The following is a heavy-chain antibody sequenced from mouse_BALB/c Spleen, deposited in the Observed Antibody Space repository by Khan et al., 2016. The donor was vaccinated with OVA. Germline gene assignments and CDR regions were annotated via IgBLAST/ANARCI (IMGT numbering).Heavy chain of an antibody. Sequence: QVQLKESGTELVRPGASVKLSCKASGYTFTNYWINWVEQRHGQGLEWHGNIYPSDSYTNYNQTFKDKATLSVDKSCSTASMQLSSPASEDSAVYYCTREGVYGSSFAYWGQGTVVTVSA. J-gene: IGHJ3*01. CDR1: GYTFTNYW. CDR2: IYPSDSYT. CDR3: TREGVYGSSFAY. D-gene: IGHD1-1*02. V-gene: IGHV1-69*02.